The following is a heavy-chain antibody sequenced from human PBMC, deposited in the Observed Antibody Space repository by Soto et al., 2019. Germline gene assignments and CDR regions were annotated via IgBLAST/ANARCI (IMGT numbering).Heavy chain of an antibody. CDR3: VRRVSGNYDY. Sequence: EVQLAESGGNMVQPGGSLRLSCVASGFTFNNYDMHWVRQAPGKGLEYVSSISSNGGTTYYGNSVKGRFTISRDNSKNTLYLQMGSPRPEDMAVYYCVRRVSGNYDYWGQGTLVTVSS. D-gene: IGHD1-7*01. V-gene: IGHV3-64*01. J-gene: IGHJ4*02. CDR1: GFTFNNYD. CDR2: ISSNGGTT.